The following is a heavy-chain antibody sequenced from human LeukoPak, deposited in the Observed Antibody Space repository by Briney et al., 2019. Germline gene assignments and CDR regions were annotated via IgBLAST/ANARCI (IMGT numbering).Heavy chain of an antibody. CDR3: ARDRYSSGQRGIGAEYFQH. CDR1: GYTFTGYY. V-gene: IGHV1-2*02. D-gene: IGHD6-19*01. Sequence: GSVKVSCKASGYTFTGYYMHWVRQTPGQGREWMGWINPNSGGTNYAQKFQGRVTMTRDTSISTAYMELSRLRSDDTAVHYCARDRYSSGQRGIGAEYFQHWGQGTLVTVSS. CDR2: INPNSGGT. J-gene: IGHJ1*01.